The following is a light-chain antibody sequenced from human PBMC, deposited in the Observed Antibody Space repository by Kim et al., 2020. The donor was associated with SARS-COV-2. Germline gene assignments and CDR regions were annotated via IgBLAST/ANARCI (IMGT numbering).Light chain of an antibody. CDR2: DAS. CDR1: QSISNY. J-gene: IGKJ2*01. V-gene: IGKV3-11*01. CDR3: QQRSKWRT. Sequence: EIVLTQSPATLSLSPGERATLSRRASQSISNYLAWFQQKPGQAPRLLIYDASNRATGIPARFSGSGSGTDFTLTISSLEPEDFAVYYCQQRSKWRTFGQGTKLEIK.